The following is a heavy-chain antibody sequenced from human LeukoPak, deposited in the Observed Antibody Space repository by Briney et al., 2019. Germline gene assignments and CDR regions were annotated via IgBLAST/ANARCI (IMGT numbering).Heavy chain of an antibody. V-gene: IGHV4-39*01. CDR3: ARFPLYYDSGSQKSFDM. Sequence: SETLSLTGTVSGGSISTTSYYWGWIRQPPGKVLEWIGSIYYSGNTYYNPSLKSRVNISVDTSKNQFSLKLSSVTAADTAVYYCARFPLYYDSGSQKSFDMWGQGTMVTVSS. CDR2: IYYSGNT. J-gene: IGHJ3*02. CDR1: GGSISTTSYY. D-gene: IGHD3-10*01.